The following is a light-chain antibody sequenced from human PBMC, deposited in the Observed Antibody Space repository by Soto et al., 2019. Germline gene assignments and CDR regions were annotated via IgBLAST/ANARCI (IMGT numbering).Light chain of an antibody. CDR2: GAS. CDR3: QQYGTSPPLT. V-gene: IGKV3-20*01. CDR1: QTVASNF. Sequence: EVVLTQSPVTLSLSPGDRATLSCRASQTVASNFLAWYQHKPGQSPRLLIYGASTRATDIPDRFSGSGSGPAFTLTISRLEPEDSAVYYCQQYGTSPPLTFGGGTKVEIK. J-gene: IGKJ4*01.